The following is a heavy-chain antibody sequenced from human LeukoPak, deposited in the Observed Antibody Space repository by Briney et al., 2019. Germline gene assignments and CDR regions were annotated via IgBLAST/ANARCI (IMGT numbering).Heavy chain of an antibody. CDR1: GFTFSSYG. Sequence: GKSLRLSCAASGFTFSSYGMHWVRQAPGKGLEWVAVISSDGSSKYYIDSVKGRFTISRDNSKNTLFLQMNSLRAEDTVVYYCARGENSKTYPVSGYWGQGTLVTVSS. J-gene: IGHJ4*02. V-gene: IGHV3-30*03. D-gene: IGHD2/OR15-2a*01. CDR2: ISSDGSSK. CDR3: ARGENSKTYPVSGY.